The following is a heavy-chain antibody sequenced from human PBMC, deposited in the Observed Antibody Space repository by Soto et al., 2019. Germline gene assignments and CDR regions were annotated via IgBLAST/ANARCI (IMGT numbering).Heavy chain of an antibody. V-gene: IGHV1-46*03. CDR2: INPNGGST. CDR3: ARSLMEGDY. Sequence: QVQLIQSGAEVKKPGASVKVSCKASGYTFTSSYIHWVRQAPGQGFEWMAIINPNGGSTNYAQKFQGRVTMTRDTSTSTVYMELSSLTSEDTAVYYCARSLMEGDYWGQGTLVTVSS. D-gene: IGHD3-10*01. J-gene: IGHJ4*02. CDR1: GYTFTSSY.